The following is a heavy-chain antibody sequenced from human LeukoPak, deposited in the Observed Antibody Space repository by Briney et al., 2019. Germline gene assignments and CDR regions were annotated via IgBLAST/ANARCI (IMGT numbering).Heavy chain of an antibody. J-gene: IGHJ4*02. CDR1: GFAFSSYG. V-gene: IGHV3-30*02. Sequence: PGGSLRLSCAASGFAFSSYGMHWVRQAPGKGLEWVAFIRYDGSNKYYADSVKGRFTISRDNSKNTLYLQMNSLRAEDTAVYYCALTLHAGPYSSSPGDYWGQGTLVTVSS. CDR2: IRYDGSNK. CDR3: ALTLHAGPYSSSPGDY. D-gene: IGHD6-6*01.